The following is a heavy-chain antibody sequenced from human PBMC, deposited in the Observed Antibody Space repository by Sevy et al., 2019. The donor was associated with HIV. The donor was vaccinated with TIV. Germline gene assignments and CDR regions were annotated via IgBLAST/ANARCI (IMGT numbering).Heavy chain of an antibody. V-gene: IGHV1-18*01. D-gene: IGHD6-13*01. CDR1: GYTFTSYG. Sequence: ASVKVSCKASGYTFTSYGISWVRQAPGQGLEWMGWISAYNGNTNYAQKLQGRVTMTTDTSTSTAYMELRSLRSGDTAVYYCARDVAAAEDYYYGMDVWGQGTTVTVSS. CDR3: ARDVAAAEDYYYGMDV. CDR2: ISAYNGNT. J-gene: IGHJ6*02.